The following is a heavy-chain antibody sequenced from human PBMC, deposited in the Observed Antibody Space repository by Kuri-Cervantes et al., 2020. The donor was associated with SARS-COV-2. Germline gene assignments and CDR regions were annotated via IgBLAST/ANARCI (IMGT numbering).Heavy chain of an antibody. Sequence: SETLSLTCTVSGGSISSHYWSWIRQPPGKGLEWIGYIYYSGSTNYNPSLKSRATISVDTSKNQFSLKLSSVTAADTAVYYCARDPNANHDNWFDPWGQGTLVTVSS. V-gene: IGHV4-59*11. D-gene: IGHD4/OR15-4a*01. CDR3: ARDPNANHDNWFDP. J-gene: IGHJ5*02. CDR2: IYYSGST. CDR1: GGSISSHY.